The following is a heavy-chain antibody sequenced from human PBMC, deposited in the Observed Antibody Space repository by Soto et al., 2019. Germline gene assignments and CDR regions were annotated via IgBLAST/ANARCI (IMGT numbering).Heavy chain of an antibody. V-gene: IGHV3-30*03. D-gene: IGHD4-4*01. J-gene: IGHJ4*02. CDR1: GFSFSTYG. CDR2: ISYDGSIE. CDR3: ATCDRDGYSWYFDY. Sequence: PGGSLRLSCAASGFSFSTYGMHWVGQGPGKGLEWVAVISYDGSIENYADSVKGRFTISRDNSKNTLYLQMNSLRAEDTAVFYCATCDRDGYSWYFDYWGQGTLVTVSS.